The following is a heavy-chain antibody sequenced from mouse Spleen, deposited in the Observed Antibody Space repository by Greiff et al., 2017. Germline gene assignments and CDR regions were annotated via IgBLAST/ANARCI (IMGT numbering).Heavy chain of an antibody. CDR2: ISGGGSYT. D-gene: IGHD2-4*01. Sequence: EVKLVESGGGLVKPGGSLKLSCAASGFTFSSYGMSWVRQTPEKRLEWVATISGGGSYTYYPDSVKGRFTISRDNAKNNLYLQMSSLRSEDTALYYCARPLYYDYDEFAYWGQGTLVTVSA. CDR1: GFTFSSYG. J-gene: IGHJ3*01. CDR3: ARPLYYDYDEFAY. V-gene: IGHV5-9-2*01.